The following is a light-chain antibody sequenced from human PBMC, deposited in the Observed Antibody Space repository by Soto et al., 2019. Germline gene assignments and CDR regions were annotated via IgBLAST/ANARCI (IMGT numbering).Light chain of an antibody. J-gene: IGLJ2*01. CDR1: SSDIGGYNF. CDR3: SSYASSSVV. CDR2: DVS. V-gene: IGLV2-14*01. Sequence: ALTQPASVSGSPGQSITISCTGTSSDIGGYNFVSWYQQHPGKAPKLMIYDVSNRPSGVSNRFSGSKSGNTASLTISGLQAEDEADYYCSSYASSSVVFGGGTKLTVL.